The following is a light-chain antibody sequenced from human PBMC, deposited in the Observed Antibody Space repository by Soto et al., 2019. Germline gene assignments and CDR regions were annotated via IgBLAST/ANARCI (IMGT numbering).Light chain of an antibody. CDR1: ISDVGSYEY. CDR2: GVT. V-gene: IGLV2-14*01. J-gene: IGLJ3*02. CDR3: SSFASTRTVV. Sequence: QSVLTQPASVSGSPGESITISCSGTISDVGSYEYVSWYRQHPGNAPQLIIYGVTYRPSGVSSRFSGSKSGNTASLIISGLQPEDEADYYCSSFASTRTVVFGGGTKVTVL.